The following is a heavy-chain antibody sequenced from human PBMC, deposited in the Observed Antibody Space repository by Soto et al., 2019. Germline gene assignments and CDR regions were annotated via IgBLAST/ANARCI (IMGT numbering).Heavy chain of an antibody. Sequence: SVKVSCKAAGGSFSSYAISWVRQAPGQGLEWMGGIIPIFGTANYAQKFQGRVTITADESTSTAYMELSSLRSEDTAVYYCASPTYYYDSSGYYYWYFDLWGRGTLVTVSS. CDR1: GGSFSSYA. CDR3: ASPTYYYDSSGYYYWYFDL. J-gene: IGHJ2*01. D-gene: IGHD3-22*01. V-gene: IGHV1-69*13. CDR2: IIPIFGTA.